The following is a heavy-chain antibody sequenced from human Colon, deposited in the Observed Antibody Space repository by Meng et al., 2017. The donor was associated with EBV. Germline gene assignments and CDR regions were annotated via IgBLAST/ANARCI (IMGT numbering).Heavy chain of an antibody. D-gene: IGHD2-15*01. J-gene: IGHJ4*02. CDR2: ISGSGLST. V-gene: IGHV3-23*04. CDR1: GFTFSSSA. Sequence: VQLVESGGGLVQPGGSLRLSCAASGFTFSSSALSWVRQAPGRGLGWVSTISGSGLSTYYADSVKGRFTISRDNSKNTLYLQMNSLRAEDTALYYCATALYWGQGTLVTVSS. CDR3: ATALY.